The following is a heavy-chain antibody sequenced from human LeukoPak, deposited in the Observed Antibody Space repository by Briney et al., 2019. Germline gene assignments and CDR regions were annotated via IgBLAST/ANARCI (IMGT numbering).Heavy chain of an antibody. CDR2: INHSGST. V-gene: IGHV4-34*01. CDR3: ARGQEYSSSEDYYYGMDV. J-gene: IGHJ6*02. Sequence: SETLSLTCAVYGGSFSGYYWSWIRQPPGKGLEWIGEINHSGSTNYNPSLKSRVTISVDTSKNQFSLKLSSVTAADTAVYYCARGQEYSSSEDYYYGMDVWGQGTTVAVSS. D-gene: IGHD6-6*01. CDR1: GGSFSGYY.